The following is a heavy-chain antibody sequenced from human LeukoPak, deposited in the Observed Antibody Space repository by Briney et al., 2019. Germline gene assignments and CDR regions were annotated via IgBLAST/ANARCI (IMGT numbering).Heavy chain of an antibody. Sequence: GGSLRLSCTASGFSFSSYSMNWVRQAPGKGLEWVAYIAYTGTIHYADSVRGRFAIFRDNAKSSLFLQLNSLRAEDTAVYYCARDPHSLDYWGQGTLVTVSS. CDR2: IAYTGTI. J-gene: IGHJ4*02. V-gene: IGHV3-48*01. CDR1: GFSFSSYS. CDR3: ARDPHSLDY.